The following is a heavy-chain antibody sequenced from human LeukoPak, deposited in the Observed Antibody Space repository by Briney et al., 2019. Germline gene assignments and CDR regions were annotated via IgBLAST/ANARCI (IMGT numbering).Heavy chain of an antibody. CDR3: AKASAQLGYCSGGSCYSGIDP. CDR2: ISGGGGST. D-gene: IGHD2-15*01. J-gene: IGHJ5*02. CDR1: GFTFSSYA. Sequence: GGSLRLSCAASGFTFSSYAMTWVRQAPGKGLEWVSAISGGGGSTYYADSVKGRFTISRDNSKNVLYLHMNSLRAEDTAIYYCAKASAQLGYCSGGSCYSGIDPWGQGTLVTVSS. V-gene: IGHV3-23*01.